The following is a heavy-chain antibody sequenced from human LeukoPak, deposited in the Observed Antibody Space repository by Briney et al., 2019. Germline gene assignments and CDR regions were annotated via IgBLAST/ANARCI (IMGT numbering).Heavy chain of an antibody. V-gene: IGHV1-46*01. CDR1: GYTFTSYY. CDR3: ARALAVAGPDY. J-gene: IGHJ4*02. Sequence: GASVKVSCKASGYTFTSYYMHWVRQAPGQGLEWMGIINPSGGSTSYAQKFQGRVTMTRDTSTSTVYMELCSLRSEDTAVYYCARALAVAGPDYWGQGTLVTVSS. D-gene: IGHD6-19*01. CDR2: INPSGGST.